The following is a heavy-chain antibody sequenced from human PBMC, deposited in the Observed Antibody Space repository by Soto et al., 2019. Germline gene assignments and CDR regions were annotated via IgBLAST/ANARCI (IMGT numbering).Heavy chain of an antibody. CDR1: GFTFSSYS. CDR2: ISSSSSYI. D-gene: IGHD3-22*01. CDR3: ARGRYYDSSGYMPNFDY. V-gene: IGHV3-21*01. Sequence: NPGGSLRLSCAASGFTFSSYSMNWVRQAPGKGLEWVSSISSSSSYIYYADSVKGRFTISRDNAKNSLYLQMNSLRAEDTAVYYCARGRYYDSSGYMPNFDYWGQGTLVTVSS. J-gene: IGHJ4*02.